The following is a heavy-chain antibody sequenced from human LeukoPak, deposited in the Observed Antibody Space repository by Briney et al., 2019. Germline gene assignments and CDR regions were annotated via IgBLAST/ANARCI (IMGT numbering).Heavy chain of an antibody. Sequence: GGSLRLSCVPSGFSFSNYAMSWVRQAPGKGLEWVSSISGSGGSTHYADSVKGRFTISRDKTKNTLYLQMNSLRAEDTAVYYCAKSSYYDASGYYREYYFDYWGQGTLVTVSS. CDR3: AKSSYYDASGYYREYYFDY. D-gene: IGHD3-22*01. CDR1: GFSFSNYA. J-gene: IGHJ4*02. CDR2: ISGSGGST. V-gene: IGHV3-23*01.